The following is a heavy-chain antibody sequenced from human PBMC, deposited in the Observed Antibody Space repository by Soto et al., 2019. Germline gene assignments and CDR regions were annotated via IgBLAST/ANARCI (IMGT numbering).Heavy chain of an antibody. D-gene: IGHD5-18*01. J-gene: IGHJ6*02. CDR3: ARDRGYSYGYDYYGMDV. V-gene: IGHV3-33*01. CDR2: IWYDGTNK. CDR1: GFTFSNYG. Sequence: GGSLRLSCAASGFTFSNYGMHWVRQAPGKGLEWVAVIWYDGTNKNYADSVKGRFTISRDNSKNTLYLQMNSLRAEDTAVYYCARDRGYSYGYDYYGMDVWGQGTTVTVSS.